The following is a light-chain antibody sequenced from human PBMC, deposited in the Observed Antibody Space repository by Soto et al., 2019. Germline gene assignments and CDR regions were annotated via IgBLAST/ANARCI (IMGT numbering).Light chain of an antibody. CDR1: QSISSY. V-gene: IGKV1-39*01. CDR3: QQSYNTPWT. Sequence: DIQMTQSPSSLSASVGDRVTITCRASQSISSYLHWYQQKPGKAPQLLIYAASSLRSGVPSRCSGSGSGTDFTLTISSLQPEDFATYYCQQSYNTPWTFGQGTKVEIK. J-gene: IGKJ1*01. CDR2: AAS.